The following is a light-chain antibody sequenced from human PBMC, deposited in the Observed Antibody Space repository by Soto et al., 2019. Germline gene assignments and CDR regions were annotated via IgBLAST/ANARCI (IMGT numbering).Light chain of an antibody. Sequence: DIVMTQSPDSLAVSLGERATINCKSSQSLLYSSNNKNYLAWYQHQPGQPPKLLIYWASTRESGVPDRFSGSGSGTYFTLTISSLQAEDVEVYYCQQYYSTPPTFGGGTQVEIK. J-gene: IGKJ4*01. CDR1: QSLLYSSNNKNY. V-gene: IGKV4-1*01. CDR2: WAS. CDR3: QQYYSTPPT.